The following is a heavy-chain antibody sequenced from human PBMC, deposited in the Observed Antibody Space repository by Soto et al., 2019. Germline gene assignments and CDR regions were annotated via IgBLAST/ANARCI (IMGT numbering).Heavy chain of an antibody. D-gene: IGHD1-1*01. Sequence: PGXSLRFSWAGSGFTVSSHYISWVRQAPEKGLEWVSVIFSGGSTYYADSVKGRFTISRDNSKNTLYLQMISLRAEDTAVYYCARDRYPLDYWGQGTPVTVSS. V-gene: IGHV3-66*01. CDR3: ARDRYPLDY. J-gene: IGHJ4*02. CDR1: GFTVSSHY. CDR2: IFSGGST.